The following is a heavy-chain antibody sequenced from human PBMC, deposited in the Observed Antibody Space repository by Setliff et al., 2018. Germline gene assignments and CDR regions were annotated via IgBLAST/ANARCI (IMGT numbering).Heavy chain of an antibody. CDR2: TNSDESTT. CDR1: GFTLSTYW. V-gene: IGHV3-74*01. D-gene: IGHD6-13*01. J-gene: IGHJ4*02. Sequence: GGSLRLSCSASGFTLSTYWMNWVRQAPGKGLVWVARTNSDESTTTYADSVEGRFTISRDNAKNTLYLQMNSLGAEDTAVYYCARDSYTSPDYWGQGTLVTVSS. CDR3: ARDSYTSPDY.